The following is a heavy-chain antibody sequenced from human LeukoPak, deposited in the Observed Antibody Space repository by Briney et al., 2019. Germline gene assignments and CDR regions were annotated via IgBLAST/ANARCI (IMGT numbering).Heavy chain of an antibody. D-gene: IGHD4-17*01. CDR3: AKDMAGGTVTTFGDY. CDR1: GFTFDDYA. V-gene: IGHV3-43D*04. J-gene: IGHJ4*02. CDR2: ISWDGGST. Sequence: GGSLRLSCAASGFTFDDYAMHWVRQAPGKGLEWVSLISWDGGSTYYADSVKGRFTISRDNSKNSLYLQMNSLRAEDTALYYCAKDMAGGTVTTFGDYWGQGTLVTVSS.